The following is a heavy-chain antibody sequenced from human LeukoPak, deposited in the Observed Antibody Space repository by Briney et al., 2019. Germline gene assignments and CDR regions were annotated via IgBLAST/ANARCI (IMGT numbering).Heavy chain of an antibody. V-gene: IGHV3-33*01. J-gene: IGHJ4*02. D-gene: IGHD6-19*01. CDR3: ARVGSGWDGVDY. Sequence: GSLRLSCAASGFTFSNYGMHWVRQAPGKGLEWVAVIWYDGSNKYYADSVKGRLTISRDNSKNTLYLQMNNLRAEDTAVYYCARVGSGWDGVDYWGQGTLVTVSS. CDR1: GFTFSNYG. CDR2: IWYDGSNK.